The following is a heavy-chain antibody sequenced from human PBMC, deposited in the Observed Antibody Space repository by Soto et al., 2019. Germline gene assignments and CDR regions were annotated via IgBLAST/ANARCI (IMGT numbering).Heavy chain of an antibody. CDR3: ARYRDRWYFEY. CDR1: GFTFSSSG. V-gene: IGHV3-33*01. Sequence: QVQLLESGGGVVQPERSLRLSCAASGFTFSSSGMHWVRQVPGKGLEWVALIWNDGSNQFYADSVKGRFTISRDNSRNALYLQMNSLRAEDTAVCYCARYRDRWYFEYWGQGTLVTVSS. D-gene: IGHD1-26*01. J-gene: IGHJ4*02. CDR2: IWNDGSNQ.